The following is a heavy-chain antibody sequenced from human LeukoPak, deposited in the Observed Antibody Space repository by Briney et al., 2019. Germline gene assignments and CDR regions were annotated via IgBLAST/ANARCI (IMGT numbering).Heavy chain of an antibody. Sequence: GGSLRLSCAASGFTFGSYAMSWVRQAPGKGLEWVSSISGSGGRTYYADSVKGRFTISRDNSKNTLYLQMSSLRAEDTAVYYCAKDQFGSGNYFDCWGQGTLVTVSS. D-gene: IGHD3-10*01. CDR2: ISGSGGRT. V-gene: IGHV3-23*01. CDR3: AKDQFGSGNYFDC. CDR1: GFTFGSYA. J-gene: IGHJ4*02.